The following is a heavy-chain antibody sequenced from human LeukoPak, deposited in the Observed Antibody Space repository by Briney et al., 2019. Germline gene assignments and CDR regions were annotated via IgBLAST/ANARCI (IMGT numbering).Heavy chain of an antibody. CDR3: EGWERPFDY. V-gene: IGHV3-53*01. Sequence: QLGGSLRLSCAASGFTVSTNYMSWARQAPGKGLEWVSVVYSDGKTCYADAVKGRFTISKDSSRNTLYLQMNSLRAEDTAVYYCEGWERPFDYWGQGTLVTVSS. CDR2: VYSDGKT. CDR1: GFTVSTNY. D-gene: IGHD1-26*01. J-gene: IGHJ4*02.